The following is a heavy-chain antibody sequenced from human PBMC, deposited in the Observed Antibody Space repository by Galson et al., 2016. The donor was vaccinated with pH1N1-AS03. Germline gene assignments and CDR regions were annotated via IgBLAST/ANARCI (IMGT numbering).Heavy chain of an antibody. D-gene: IGHD5-24*01. CDR2: IKGDGSEK. CDR3: TRDVALGSQGGMAY. V-gene: IGHV3-7*03. CDR1: GFTFSSYW. Sequence: SLRLSCAASGFTFSSYWLTWVRQAPGKGLEWVANIKGDGSEKYYADSVKGRFTISRDNAKNSLYLQMNSLRAEDTAVYYCTRDVALGSQGGMAYWGQGTLVTVSS. J-gene: IGHJ4*02.